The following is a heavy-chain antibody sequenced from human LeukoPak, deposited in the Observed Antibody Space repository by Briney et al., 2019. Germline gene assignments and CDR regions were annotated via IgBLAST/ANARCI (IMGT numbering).Heavy chain of an antibody. D-gene: IGHD3-22*01. Sequence: PSETLSLTCTVSGGSISSGGYYWGWNRQHPGRGLECIVYIYYSGSTYYNPSLKSRVTITVDTSKNQFSLKLSSVTAADTAVYYCAREDDSSGYPDYWGQGTLVTVSS. CDR1: GGSISSGGYY. CDR3: AREDDSSGYPDY. CDR2: IYYSGST. J-gene: IGHJ4*02. V-gene: IGHV4-31*03.